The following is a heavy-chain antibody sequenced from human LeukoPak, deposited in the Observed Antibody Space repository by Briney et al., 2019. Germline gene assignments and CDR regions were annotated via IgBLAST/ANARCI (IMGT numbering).Heavy chain of an antibody. CDR3: ARETGSGYGMDV. J-gene: IGHJ6*02. V-gene: IGHV3-74*01. Sequence: GGSLRLSCAASGFTFSSYWMHWVRQAPGKGLVWVSRINSDGSSTSYADSVKGRFTTSRDNAKNTLCLQMNSLRAEDTAVYYCARETGSGYGMDVWGQGTTVTVSS. D-gene: IGHD3-10*01. CDR2: INSDGSST. CDR1: GFTFSSYW.